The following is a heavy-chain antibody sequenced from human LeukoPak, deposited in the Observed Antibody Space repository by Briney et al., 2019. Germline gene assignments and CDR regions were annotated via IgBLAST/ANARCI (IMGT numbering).Heavy chain of an antibody. CDR1: VFTFTGYD. J-gene: IGHJ1*01. Sequence: ASVKVSSKASVFTFTGYDMHWVRQAPGQGLEWMGWINPNSGGTNYAPKFQGRVTMTRDTSISTASMELSRVRCDDTAVYYCARGGGSYSEYFQHWGQGTLVTVSS. CDR2: INPNSGGT. V-gene: IGHV1-2*02. D-gene: IGHD1-26*01. CDR3: ARGGGSYSEYFQH.